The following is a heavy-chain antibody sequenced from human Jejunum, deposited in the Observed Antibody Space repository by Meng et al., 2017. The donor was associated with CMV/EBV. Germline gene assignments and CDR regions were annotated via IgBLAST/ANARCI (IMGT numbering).Heavy chain of an antibody. D-gene: IGHD4-23*01. Sequence: SCAASGFTFNTYPMHWVRQAPGKGLEWVAVISYDGTKKNHADSVKGRFTISRDNSNNMLYLQMDSLRAEDTAVYYCARRTMAVMDYWGQGTLVTVSS. V-gene: IGHV3-30*04. CDR2: ISYDGTKK. CDR1: GFTFNTYP. J-gene: IGHJ4*02. CDR3: ARRTMAVMDY.